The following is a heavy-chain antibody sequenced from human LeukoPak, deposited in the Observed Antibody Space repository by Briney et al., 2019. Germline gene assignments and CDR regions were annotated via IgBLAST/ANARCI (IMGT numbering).Heavy chain of an antibody. CDR2: ISSSSSYI. CDR1: GFTFSSYS. Sequence: GGSLTLSRPASGFTFSSYSMNWVRQAPGKGLEWVSSISSSSSYIYYAASVKGRFTISRDNAKNSLYLQMNSLRAEDTAVYYCARGQDPDYFDYWGQGTLVTVSS. V-gene: IGHV3-21*01. CDR3: ARGQDPDYFDY. J-gene: IGHJ4*02.